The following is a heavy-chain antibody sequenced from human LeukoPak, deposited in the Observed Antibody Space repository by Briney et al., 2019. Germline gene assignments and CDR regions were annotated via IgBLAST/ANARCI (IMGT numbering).Heavy chain of an antibody. CDR1: GFTFISYV. CDR3: ARGGSWSFDY. J-gene: IGHJ4*02. CDR2: IKPDGSET. D-gene: IGHD3-10*01. V-gene: IGHV3-7*01. Sequence: PGGSLRLSCAASGFTFISYVMNGVRQAPGKGLEWVANIKPDGSETYYVDSVKGRFTISRDNTKNSLYLQMNSLRAEDTAVYYCARGGSWSFDYWGQGTLVSVSS.